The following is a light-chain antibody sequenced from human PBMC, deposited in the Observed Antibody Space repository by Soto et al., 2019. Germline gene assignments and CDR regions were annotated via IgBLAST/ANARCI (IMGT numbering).Light chain of an antibody. J-gene: IGKJ5*01. CDR1: QSVSTY. V-gene: IGKV3-20*01. Sequence: IVLTQSPVTLSLSPGERATLSCRASQSVSTYLAWYQQKPGQAPRRLIYGASSRAPGIPDRFSGIGSGTDFTLTISRMEPEDFAVYYCQQYGSSPTFGEGTRLKIK. CDR2: GAS. CDR3: QQYGSSPT.